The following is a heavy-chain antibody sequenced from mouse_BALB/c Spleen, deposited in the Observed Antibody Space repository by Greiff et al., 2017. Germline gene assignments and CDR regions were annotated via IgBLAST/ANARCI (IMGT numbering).Heavy chain of an antibody. V-gene: IGHV2-6-7*01. Sequence: VKVVESGPGLVAPSQSLSITCTLSGFSLTGYGVNWVRQPPGKGLEWLGMIWGDGSTDYNSALKSRLSISKDNSKSQVFLKMNSLQTDDTARYYCAREDAYYRYDYYAMDYWGQGTSVTVSS. CDR3: AREDAYYRYDYYAMDY. CDR2: IWGDGST. D-gene: IGHD2-14*01. J-gene: IGHJ4*01. CDR1: GFSLTGYG.